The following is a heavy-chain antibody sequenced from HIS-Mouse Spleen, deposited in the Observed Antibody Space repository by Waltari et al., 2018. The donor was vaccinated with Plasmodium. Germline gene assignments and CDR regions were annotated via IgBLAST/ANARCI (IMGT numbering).Heavy chain of an antibody. V-gene: IGHV3-66*01. CDR2: IYSGGST. D-gene: IGHD5-18*01. CDR1: GFTVSSNY. J-gene: IGHJ3*02. Sequence: EVQLVESGGGLVQPGGSLRLSCAASGFTVSSNYMSWVRQAPGKGLEWVSVIYSGGSTYYADSVNGRFTISRDNSKNTLYLQMNSLRAEDTAVYYCASGYSYGPDAFDIWGQGTMVTVSS. CDR3: ASGYSYGPDAFDI.